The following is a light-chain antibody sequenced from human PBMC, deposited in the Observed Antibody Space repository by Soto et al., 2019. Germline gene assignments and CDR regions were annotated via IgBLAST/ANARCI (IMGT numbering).Light chain of an antibody. V-gene: IGLV2-14*03. CDR2: DVS. J-gene: IGLJ1*01. CDR3: SSYKTRHPRQIV. CDR1: SSHPGGHNY. Sequence: QSVLTHAASVTRPPRPSLHISCTRTSSHPGGHNYVSWYQHHPGKAPKLIIYDVSNRPSGVSNPFSGSKSGNTASLTISGLQPEDEADYYCSSYKTRHPRQIVFGPGTKVTVL.